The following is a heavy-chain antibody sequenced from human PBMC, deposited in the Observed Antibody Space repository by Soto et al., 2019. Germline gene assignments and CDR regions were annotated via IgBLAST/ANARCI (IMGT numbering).Heavy chain of an antibody. CDR2: ISSSGSTI. CDR3: ARDYYYGSGSPGSPLSDYYGMDV. J-gene: IGHJ6*02. CDR1: GFTFSSYE. V-gene: IGHV3-48*03. D-gene: IGHD3-10*01. Sequence: HPGGSLRLSCAASGFTFSSYEMNWVRQAPGKGLEWVSYISSSGSTIYYADSVKGRFTISRDNAKNSLYLQMNSLRAEDTAVYYCARDYYYGSGSPGSPLSDYYGMDVWGQGTTVTVSS.